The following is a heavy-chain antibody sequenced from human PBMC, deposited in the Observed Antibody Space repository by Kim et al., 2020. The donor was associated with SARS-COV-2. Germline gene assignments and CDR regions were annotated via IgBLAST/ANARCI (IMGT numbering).Heavy chain of an antibody. V-gene: IGHV3-21*01. CDR1: GFTFSSYS. D-gene: IGHD3-3*01. Sequence: GGSLRLSCAASGFTFSSYSMNWVRQAPGKGLEWVSSISSSSSYIYYADSVTGRFTISRDNAKNSLYLQMNSLRAEDTAVYYCARAGVDAFDIWGQGTMVTVSS. J-gene: IGHJ3*02. CDR3: ARAGVDAFDI. CDR2: ISSSSSYI.